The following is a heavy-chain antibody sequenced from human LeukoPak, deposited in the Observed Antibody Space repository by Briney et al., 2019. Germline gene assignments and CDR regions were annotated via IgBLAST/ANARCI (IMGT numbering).Heavy chain of an antibody. Sequence: GGSLRLSCAASGFTFSSYSMNWVRQAPGKGLEWVSSISSSSYIYYADPVKGRFTISRDNAKNSLYLQMNSLRAEDTAVYYCARDFEGSGSYYRIRYYYYYGMDVWGQGTTVTVSS. CDR3: ARDFEGSGSYYRIRYYYYYGMDV. J-gene: IGHJ6*02. D-gene: IGHD3-10*01. CDR1: GFTFSSYS. CDR2: ISSSSYI. V-gene: IGHV3-21*01.